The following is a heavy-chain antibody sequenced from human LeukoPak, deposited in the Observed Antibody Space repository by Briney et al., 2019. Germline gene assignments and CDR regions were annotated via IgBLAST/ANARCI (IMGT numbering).Heavy chain of an antibody. CDR1: GGSINSYY. D-gene: IGHD3-22*01. J-gene: IGHJ4*02. CDR3: ARGFPTRNYDSSGYYRYYFDY. CDR2: IYYSGST. Sequence: SETLCLTCTVSGGSINSYYWSWIRQPPGKGLEGIGYIYYSGSTNYNPSLKSRVTISVDTSKSQFSLKLSSVTTADTAVYYCARGFPTRNYDSSGYYRYYFDYWGQGTLVTVSS. V-gene: IGHV4-59*08.